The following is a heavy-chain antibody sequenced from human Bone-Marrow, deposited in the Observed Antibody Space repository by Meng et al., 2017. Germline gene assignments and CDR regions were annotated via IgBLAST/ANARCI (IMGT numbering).Heavy chain of an antibody. J-gene: IGHJ5*02. D-gene: IGHD1-14*01. CDR1: GDSVSSNSAA. Sequence: SETLSLTCAISGDSVSSNSAAWNWTRQSPSRGLEWLGRTYYRSKWYNDYATSVEGRITINPDTSKNQFSLQLNSVTPEDTAVYYCARDKCVTTRCWFDPWGQGTLVTVSS. CDR2: TYYRSKWYN. V-gene: IGHV6-1*01. CDR3: ARDKCVTTRCWFDP.